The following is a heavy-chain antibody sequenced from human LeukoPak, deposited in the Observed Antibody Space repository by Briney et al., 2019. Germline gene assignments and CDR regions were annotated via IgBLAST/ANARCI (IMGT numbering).Heavy chain of an antibody. V-gene: IGHV4-39*01. CDR2: IYYSGST. CDR1: GGSLSSSTNY. CDR3: ARHYYYGSGIADY. Sequence: SETLSLTCPVSGGSLSSSTNYWGWIRQPPGKGLEWIGSIYYSGSTYFNPSLKSRVTISVDTSKNQFSLKLSSVIAADTAVYYCARHYYYGSGIADYWGHGTLVTVSS. D-gene: IGHD3-10*01. J-gene: IGHJ4*01.